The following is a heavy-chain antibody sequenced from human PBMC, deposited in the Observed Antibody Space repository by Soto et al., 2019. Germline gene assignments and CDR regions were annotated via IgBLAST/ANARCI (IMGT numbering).Heavy chain of an antibody. V-gene: IGHV4-59*08. CDR3: TTQGFGGLHGLVDV. D-gene: IGHD3-10*01. CDR1: GGSISNYY. Sequence: SETLSLTCTVSGGSISNYYWSWIRQPPGKGLEWIGYIFYIGNTNYNPSLKSRITISVDTSKNQFSLKLTSVTAADTVVYYFTTQGFGGLHGLVDVWGQGTTVTVSS. CDR2: IFYIGNT. J-gene: IGHJ6*02.